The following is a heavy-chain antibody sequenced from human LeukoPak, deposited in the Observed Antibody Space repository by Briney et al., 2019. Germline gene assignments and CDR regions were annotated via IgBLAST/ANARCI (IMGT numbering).Heavy chain of an antibody. J-gene: IGHJ4*02. D-gene: IGHD6-6*01. Sequence: QPGGSLRLSCAASGFTVSSNYMNWVRQAPGKGLEWVSVIYSGGSTYYADSVKGRFTISRDNSKNTIYLQINSLRAEDTAVYYCVRGGSSDYWGQGTLVTVSS. V-gene: IGHV3-66*01. CDR3: VRGGSSDY. CDR2: IYSGGST. CDR1: GFTVSSNY.